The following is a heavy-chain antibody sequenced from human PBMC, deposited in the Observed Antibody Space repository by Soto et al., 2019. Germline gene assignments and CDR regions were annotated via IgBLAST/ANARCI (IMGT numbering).Heavy chain of an antibody. J-gene: IGHJ6*02. CDR2: ISYDGSNK. V-gene: IGHV3-30*03. Sequence: QVQLVESGGGVVQPGRSLRLSCAASGFTFSSYGMHWVRQAPGKGLEWVAVISYDGSNKYYADSVKGRFTISRDNSKNTLYLQMNSLRAEDTAVYYGATYGMDVWGQGTTVTVSS. CDR1: GFTFSSYG. CDR3: ATYGMDV.